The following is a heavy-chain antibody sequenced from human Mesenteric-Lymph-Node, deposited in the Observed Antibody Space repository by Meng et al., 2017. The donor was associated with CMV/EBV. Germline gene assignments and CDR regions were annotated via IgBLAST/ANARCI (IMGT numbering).Heavy chain of an antibody. D-gene: IGHD2-2*01. CDR2: INPHSAGT. Sequence: SVKVSCKTSGYTFTGYYIHWVRQAPGQGLEWMGWINPHSAGTKYAQKFQGRVTVTRDTSITTAYMELSRLRPDDTAVYYCARSCSSSTCRAPSPDYWGQGTLVTVSS. CDR3: ARSCSSSTCRAPSPDY. J-gene: IGHJ4*02. CDR1: GYTFTGYY. V-gene: IGHV1-2*02.